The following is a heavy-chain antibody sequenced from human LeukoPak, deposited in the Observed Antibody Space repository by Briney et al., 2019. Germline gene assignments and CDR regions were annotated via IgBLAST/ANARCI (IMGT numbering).Heavy chain of an antibody. CDR1: GYSFTSYG. CDR3: ARDSGGYSYGEFDY. CDR2: ISAYNCNT. V-gene: IGHV1-18*01. Sequence: ASVKFSCKASGYSFTSYGIRWVLQAPGQGLEWRGWISAYNCNTNYAQKLQGRVTMTTDTSTSTAYMELRSLRSDDTAVYYCARDSGGYSYGEFDYWGQGTLVTVSS. D-gene: IGHD5-18*01. J-gene: IGHJ4*02.